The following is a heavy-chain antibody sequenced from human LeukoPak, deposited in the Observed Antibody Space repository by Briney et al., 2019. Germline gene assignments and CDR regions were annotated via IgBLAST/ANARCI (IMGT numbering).Heavy chain of an antibody. CDR2: IDHRGNT. J-gene: IGHJ4*02. D-gene: IGHD4-17*01. Sequence: SGTLSPTCAVSGDSISSTNWWNWVRQPPGKGLEWIGEIDHRGNTNYNPSLKSRVSISADKSKNQFSLKLSSVTAADTAVYYCARGYGPGYWGQGTLVTVSA. CDR3: ARGYGPGY. CDR1: GDSISSTNW. V-gene: IGHV4-4*02.